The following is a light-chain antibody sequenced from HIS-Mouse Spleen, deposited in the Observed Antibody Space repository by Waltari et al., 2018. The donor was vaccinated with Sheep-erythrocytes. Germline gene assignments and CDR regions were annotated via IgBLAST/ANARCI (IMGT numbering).Light chain of an antibody. CDR2: AAS. Sequence: DIQMTQSPSSLSASVGDRVTITCRASQSISSYLNWYQQKPGKAPKLLIYAASSLQSGVSSRFSGSVSGTDFTLSISSLQPEDFATYYCQQSYSTPPTFGGGTKVEIK. V-gene: IGKV1-39*01. CDR3: QQSYSTPPT. J-gene: IGKJ4*01. CDR1: QSISSY.